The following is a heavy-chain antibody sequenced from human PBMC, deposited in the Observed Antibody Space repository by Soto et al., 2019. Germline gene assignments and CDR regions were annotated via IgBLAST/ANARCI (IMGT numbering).Heavy chain of an antibody. J-gene: IGHJ6*03. CDR1: GFTFSSYW. CDR3: ARVAFYDILTGYFHPYYYYYMDV. CDR2: IKQDGSEK. Sequence: PGGSLRLSCAASGFTFSSYWMSWVRQAPGKGLEWVANIKQDGSEKYYVDSVKGRFTISRDNAKNSLYLQMNSLRAEDTAVYYCARVAFYDILTGYFHPYYYYYMDVWGKGTTVTVSS. V-gene: IGHV3-7*01. D-gene: IGHD3-9*01.